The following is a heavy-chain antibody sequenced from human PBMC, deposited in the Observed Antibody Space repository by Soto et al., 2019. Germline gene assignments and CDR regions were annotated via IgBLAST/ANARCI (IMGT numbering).Heavy chain of an antibody. CDR3: ARDEGFGPYGMDV. Sequence: EVQLVDSGGGLVQPGGSLRLSCAASEFTFRSYWMHWVRQSPGKGLVWVSRISGDGSSTNYADSVKGRFTISRDNAKNTVYLQIDSLRAEDTAVYYCARDEGFGPYGMDVWGQGTTVTVSS. V-gene: IGHV3-74*01. CDR2: ISGDGSST. D-gene: IGHD3-10*01. J-gene: IGHJ6*02. CDR1: EFTFRSYW.